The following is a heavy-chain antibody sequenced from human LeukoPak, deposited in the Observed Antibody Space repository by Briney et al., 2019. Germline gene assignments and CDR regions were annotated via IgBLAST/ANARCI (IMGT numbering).Heavy chain of an antibody. CDR3: ARGRTGGELDY. D-gene: IGHD2-8*02. J-gene: IGHJ4*02. Sequence: ASVKVSCKASGYTFTSYDINWVRQPTGQGREWMGWMNPNSGDTRNAQKFRGRVTMTRNTYISTAYMGLSSLRSEATAVYYCARGRTGGELDYWGQGTLVTVSS. CDR2: MNPNSGDT. CDR1: GYTFTSYD. V-gene: IGHV1-8*01.